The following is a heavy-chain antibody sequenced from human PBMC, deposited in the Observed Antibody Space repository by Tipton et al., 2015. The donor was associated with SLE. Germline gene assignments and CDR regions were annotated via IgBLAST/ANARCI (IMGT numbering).Heavy chain of an antibody. D-gene: IGHD2-2*01. J-gene: IGHJ5*02. V-gene: IGHV4-34*01. Sequence: TLSLTCAVSGGHFSGYFWSWIRQSPGRGLEWIGEINHRGSTNYNPSLKSRVTISLDPSKNQFSLKLNSVTAADTAVYYCARGSSTWIRSWGQGTLVTVSS. CDR1: GGHFSGYF. CDR3: ARGSSTWIRS. CDR2: INHRGST.